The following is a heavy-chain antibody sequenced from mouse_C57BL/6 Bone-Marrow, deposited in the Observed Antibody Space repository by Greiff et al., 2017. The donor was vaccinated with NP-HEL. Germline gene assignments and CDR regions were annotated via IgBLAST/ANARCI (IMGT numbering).Heavy chain of an antibody. CDR2: IDPANGNT. CDR3: ANYYYGSSPYWYFDV. D-gene: IGHD1-1*01. CDR1: GFNIKNTY. J-gene: IGHJ1*03. V-gene: IGHV14-3*01. Sequence: EVKLVESVAELVRPGASVKLSCTASGFNIKNTYMHWVKQRPEQGLEWIGRIDPANGNTKYAPKFQGKATITADTSSNTAYLQLSSLTSEDTAIYYCANYYYGSSPYWYFDVWGTGTTVTVSS.